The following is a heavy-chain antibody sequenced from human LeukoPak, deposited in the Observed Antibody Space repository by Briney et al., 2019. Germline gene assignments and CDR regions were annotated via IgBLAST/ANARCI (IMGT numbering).Heavy chain of an antibody. V-gene: IGHV3-21*01. CDR2: ISSSSSYI. D-gene: IGHD2-15*01. J-gene: IGHJ6*02. CDR1: GFTFSSYS. CDR3: ARDRGVVAVIYYYYGMDV. Sequence: PGGSLRLSCAASGFTFSSYSMNWVRQAPGKGLEWVSSISSSSSYIYYADSVKGRFTISRDNAKNSLYLQMNSLRAEDTAVYYCARDRGVVAVIYYYYGMDVWGQGTTVTVSS.